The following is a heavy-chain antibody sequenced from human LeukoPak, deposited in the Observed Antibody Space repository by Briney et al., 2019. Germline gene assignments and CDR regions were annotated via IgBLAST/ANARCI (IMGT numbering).Heavy chain of an antibody. V-gene: IGHV3-48*04. Sequence: GGSLRLSCAASGFTFDSYAMTWARQAPGKGLEWFSYISSSGSTIYYADSVKGRFTISRDNAKNSLYLQMNSLRAEDTAVYYCARDQEDPPSYYGMDVWGQGTTVTFSS. CDR1: GFTFDSYA. CDR3: ARDQEDPPSYYGMDV. CDR2: ISSSGSTI. D-gene: IGHD2-15*01. J-gene: IGHJ6*02.